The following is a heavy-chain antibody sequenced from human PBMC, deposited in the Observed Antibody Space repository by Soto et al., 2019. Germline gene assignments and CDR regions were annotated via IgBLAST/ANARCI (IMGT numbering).Heavy chain of an antibody. V-gene: IGHV4-4*02. CDR1: GDSVSSSSC. CDR3: VRSVPAATWQYSGMDV. J-gene: IGHJ6*02. CDR2: IYHSGTF. D-gene: IGHD2-2*01. Sequence: QVRLQELGPGLVEPSGTLSLTCAVSGDSVSSSSCWSWVRQAPGKGLEWIGEIYHSGTFNYNPSLASRVSASVDKSRNQLSLNLKSVTAADTAVYYCVRSVPAATWQYSGMDVWGQGTTVTVSS.